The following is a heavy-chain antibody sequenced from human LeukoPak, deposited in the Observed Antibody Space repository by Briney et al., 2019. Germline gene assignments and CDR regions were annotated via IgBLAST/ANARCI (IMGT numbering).Heavy chain of an antibody. J-gene: IGHJ5*02. CDR3: ARSVRRLYGSGRSNWFDP. CDR1: GGSISSYY. Sequence: SETLSLTCTVSGGSISSYYWSWIRQPAGKGLEWVGHMYTSGTTNYNPSLKSRVTMSVDTSKNQFSLKLSSVTAADTAVYYCARSVRRLYGSGRSNWFDPWGQGTLVTVSS. V-gene: IGHV4-4*07. CDR2: MYTSGTT. D-gene: IGHD3-10*01.